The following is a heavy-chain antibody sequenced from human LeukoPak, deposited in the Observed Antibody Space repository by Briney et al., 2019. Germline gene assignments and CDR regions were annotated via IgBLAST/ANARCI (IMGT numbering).Heavy chain of an antibody. CDR2: ISGSGGST. CDR3: AKLALGEFTVC. D-gene: IGHD3-10*01. Sequence: GGSLRLSCAASGFTFSSYAMSWVRQAPGKGLEWVSGISGSGGSTYYADSVKGRSIISRDNPKNTLYLQMNRLRAEDTAVYYWAKLALGEFTVCWGQGTLVTVSS. CDR1: GFTFSSYA. J-gene: IGHJ4*02. V-gene: IGHV3-23*01.